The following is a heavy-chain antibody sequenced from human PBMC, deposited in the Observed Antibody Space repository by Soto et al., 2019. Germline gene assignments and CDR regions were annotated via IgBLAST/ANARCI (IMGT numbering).Heavy chain of an antibody. CDR1: GGSFSGYY. D-gene: IGHD2-15*01. CDR3: ARGSVVAATLFDY. J-gene: IGHJ4*02. Sequence: ASETLSLTCAVYGGSFSGYYWSWIRQPPGKGLEWIGEINHSGSTNYNPSLKSRVTISVDTSKNQFSLKLSSVTAADTAVYYCARGSVVAATLFDYWGQGTLVTVSS. CDR2: INHSGST. V-gene: IGHV4-34*09.